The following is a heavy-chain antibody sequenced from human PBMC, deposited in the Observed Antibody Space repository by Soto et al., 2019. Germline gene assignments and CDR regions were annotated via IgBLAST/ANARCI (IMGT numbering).Heavy chain of an antibody. CDR1: GFTFSLSA. CDR3: AKGPEYAIWTGWDY. D-gene: IGHD3-9*01. V-gene: IGHV3-23*01. CDR2: ISGGGGST. Sequence: EVQLLESGGGFVQPGESLRLSCVASGFTFSLSAMSWVRQAPGRGLEWVSSISGGGGSTEYTDSVKGRFTISRDNSKDTVHLQMNSMREEDTAVYYCAKGPEYAIWTGWDYWGQGALVTVSS. J-gene: IGHJ4*02.